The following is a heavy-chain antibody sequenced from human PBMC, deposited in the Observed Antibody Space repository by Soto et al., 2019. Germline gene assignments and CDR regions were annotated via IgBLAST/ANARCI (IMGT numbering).Heavy chain of an antibody. CDR2: IYYSGST. CDR3: AREISLSLAPYQGNNWFDP. J-gene: IGHJ5*02. V-gene: IGHV4-59*01. CDR1: GGSISSYY. Sequence: SETLSLTCTVSGGSISSYYWSWIRQPSGKGLERIGYIYYSGSTNYNPSLKSRVTISVDTSKNQFSLKLSSVTAAVTAVYYCAREISLSLAPYQGNNWFDPWGQGTLVTVSS. D-gene: IGHD3-10*01.